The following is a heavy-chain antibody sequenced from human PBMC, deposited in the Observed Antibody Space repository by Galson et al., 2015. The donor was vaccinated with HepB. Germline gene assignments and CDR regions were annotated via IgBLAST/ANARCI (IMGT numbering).Heavy chain of an antibody. Sequence: SLRLSCAASGFTFSSYVMSWVRQAPGKGLEWVSSISGNGGNTYYTDSVKGRFTVSRDNSKNTLYLQMNSLRAGDTAVYYCAKSLLITTVVTPFDYWGQGTLVTVSS. D-gene: IGHD4-23*01. V-gene: IGHV3-23*01. CDR1: GFTFSSYV. CDR2: ISGNGGNT. CDR3: AKSLLITTVVTPFDY. J-gene: IGHJ4*02.